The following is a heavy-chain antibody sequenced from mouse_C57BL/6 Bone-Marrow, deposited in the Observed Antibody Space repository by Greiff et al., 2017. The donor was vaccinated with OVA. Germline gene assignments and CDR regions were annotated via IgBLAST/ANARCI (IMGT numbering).Heavy chain of an antibody. CDR3: ARSGERYFDV. D-gene: IGHD3-1*01. J-gene: IGHJ1*03. V-gene: IGHV1-81*01. CDR1: GYTFTSYG. CDR2: IYPRSGNT. Sequence: QVQLQQSGAELARPGASVKLSCKASGYTFTSYGISWVKQRTGQGLEWIGEIYPRSGNTYYNEKLKGKATLTADKSSSTAYMELRSLTSEDSAVYFCARSGERYFDVWGTGTTVTVSS.